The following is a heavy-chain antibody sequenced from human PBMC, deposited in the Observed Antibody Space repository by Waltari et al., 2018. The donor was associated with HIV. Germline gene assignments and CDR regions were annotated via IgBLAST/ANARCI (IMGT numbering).Heavy chain of an antibody. J-gene: IGHJ6*02. V-gene: IGHV5-51*01. CDR1: GYKLGAYW. CDR3: ATTANYRMDV. Sequence: EVQLVQSGAEVKRPGEPLKLSFEGSGYKLGAYWIAWVRQMPGKGLQWMGLSYPGGSDIRYSPSFQGQVTISADTSTNTAYLQWSSLKASDTAIYYCATTANYRMDVWGQGTTVTVSS. CDR2: SYPGGSDI. D-gene: IGHD2-8*01.